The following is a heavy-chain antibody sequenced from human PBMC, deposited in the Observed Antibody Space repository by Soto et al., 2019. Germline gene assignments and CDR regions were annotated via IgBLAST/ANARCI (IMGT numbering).Heavy chain of an antibody. D-gene: IGHD3-10*01. Sequence: SETLSLTCAVCGYSISSGYYWGWIRQPPGKGLEWIGSIYHSGSTYYNPSLKSRVTISVDTSKNQFSLKLSSVTAADTAVYYCASVRPGSYIPSYYYYGMDVWGQGTTVTVSS. CDR2: IYHSGST. CDR3: ASVRPGSYIPSYYYYGMDV. J-gene: IGHJ6*02. CDR1: GYSISSGYY. V-gene: IGHV4-38-2*01.